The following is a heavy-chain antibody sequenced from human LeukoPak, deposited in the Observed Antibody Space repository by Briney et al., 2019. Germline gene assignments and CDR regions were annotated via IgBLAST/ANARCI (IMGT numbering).Heavy chain of an antibody. V-gene: IGHV3-66*01. CDR2: INRGGDR. CDR1: GITVSVNY. J-gene: IGHJ4*02. Sequence: GGSLRLSCAGSGITVSVNYMGWVRQAPGKGLEWVSVINRGGDRYYADSVQGRFSISRDNSKNTLHLQMNSLRVEDTAVYFCASRPNDFAGPFDYWGQGTLVTVSS. D-gene: IGHD2-8*01. CDR3: ASRPNDFAGPFDY.